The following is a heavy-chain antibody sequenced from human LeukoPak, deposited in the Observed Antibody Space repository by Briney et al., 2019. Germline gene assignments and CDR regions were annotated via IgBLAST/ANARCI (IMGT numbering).Heavy chain of an antibody. CDR2: ISYDGSNK. J-gene: IGHJ4*02. Sequence: GGSLRLSCAASGFTFSSYAMHWVRQAPGKGLEWVAVISYDGSNKYYADSVKGRFTISRDNSKNTLYLQMNSLRAEDTAVYYCAREGSWTSTVVTSFDPYFDYWGQGTLVTVSS. CDR1: GFTFSSYA. CDR3: AREGSWTSTVVTSFDPYFDY. D-gene: IGHD4-23*01. V-gene: IGHV3-30-3*01.